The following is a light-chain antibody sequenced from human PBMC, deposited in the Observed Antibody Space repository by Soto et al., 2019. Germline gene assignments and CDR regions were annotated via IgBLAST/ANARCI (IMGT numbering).Light chain of an antibody. CDR1: KSDIGVYDF. V-gene: IGLV2-8*01. CDR3: KSYAGSNTYV. J-gene: IGLJ1*01. CDR2: EVV. Sequence: QSVLTQPPSASGSPGQSVTISCTGTKSDIGVYDFVSWYQHHPGKAPRLIIYEVVQRPSGVPDRFSGSKSGNTASLTVSGLQAADEADYFCKSYAGSNTYVFGSGTNVT.